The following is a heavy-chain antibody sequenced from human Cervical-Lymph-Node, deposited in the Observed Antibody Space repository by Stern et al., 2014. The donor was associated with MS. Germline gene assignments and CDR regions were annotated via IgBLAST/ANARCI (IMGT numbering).Heavy chain of an antibody. Sequence: VQLVESGGGVVQPGRSLRLSCAASTFTLSSYTMHWVRQAPGKGLEWVAVIRYHGNNKKYADAVKGRFSISRDNTKNTLYLEMNSRRTEDSAVYYWGREYRSSWSFPVDVWGQGTLGTGSS. J-gene: IGHJ4*02. V-gene: IGHV3-30-3*01. CDR1: TFTLSSYT. CDR3: GREYRSSWSFPVDV. D-gene: IGHD6-13*01. CDR2: IRYHGNNK.